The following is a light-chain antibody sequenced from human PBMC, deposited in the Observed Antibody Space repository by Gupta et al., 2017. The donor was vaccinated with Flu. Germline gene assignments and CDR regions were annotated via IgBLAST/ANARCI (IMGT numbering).Light chain of an antibody. CDR2: EVN. J-gene: IGLJ1*01. Sequence: TISCTGTSGDVGSYTLVSWYRQNPGEAPKLMIFEVNKRHWGGADRFSGSKSGNTAALTVSGLQAEDEADYYCCSYTGRDTAPYVFGSGTKVTVL. CDR1: SGDVGSYTL. V-gene: IGLV2-23*02. CDR3: CSYTGRDTAPYV.